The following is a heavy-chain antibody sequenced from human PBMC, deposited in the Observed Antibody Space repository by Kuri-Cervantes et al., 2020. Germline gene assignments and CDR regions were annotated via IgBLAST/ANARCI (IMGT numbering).Heavy chain of an antibody. CDR1: GYSFTSYW. CDR3: ARLDYYDPSGYSPPDY. J-gene: IGHJ4*02. CDR2: IYPGDSDT. D-gene: IGHD3-22*01. V-gene: IGHV5-51*01. Sequence: GGSLRLSCKGSGYSFTSYWIGWVRQMPGKGLEWMGIIYPGDSDTRYSPSFQGQVTISADKSISTAYLQWSSLKASDSAIYYCARLDYYDPSGYSPPDYRGQGTLVTVSS.